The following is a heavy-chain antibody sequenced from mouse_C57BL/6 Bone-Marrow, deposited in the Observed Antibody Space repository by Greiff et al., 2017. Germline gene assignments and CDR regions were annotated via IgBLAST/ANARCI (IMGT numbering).Heavy chain of an antibody. CDR2: IDPSDSYT. Sequence: VQLQQPGAELVMPGASVKLSCKASGYTFTSYWMHWVKQRPGPGLEWIGEIDPSDSYTNYNQQFKGKSTLTVDKSSSTAYMQLSSLTSEDSAVYYCAREEASYYSNYVDAMDYWGQGTSVTVSS. CDR1: GYTFTSYW. CDR3: AREEASYYSNYVDAMDY. D-gene: IGHD2-5*01. J-gene: IGHJ4*01. V-gene: IGHV1-69*01.